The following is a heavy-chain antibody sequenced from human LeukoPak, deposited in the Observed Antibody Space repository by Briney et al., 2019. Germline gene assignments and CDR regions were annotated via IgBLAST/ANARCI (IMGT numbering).Heavy chain of an antibody. CDR1: GFTFSSYS. V-gene: IGHV3-21*01. D-gene: IGHD4-17*01. CDR2: ISSSSSYI. CDR3: ARDRNGDSYFDY. J-gene: IGHJ4*02. Sequence: GGSLRLSCAASGFTFSSYSMNWVRQAPGKGLEWVSSISSSSSYIYYADSVKGRFTISRGNAKNSLYLQMNSLRAEDTAVYSCARDRNGDSYFDYWGQGTLVTVSS.